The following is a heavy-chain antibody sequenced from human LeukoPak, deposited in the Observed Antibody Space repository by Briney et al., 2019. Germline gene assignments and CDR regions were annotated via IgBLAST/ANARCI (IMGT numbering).Heavy chain of an antibody. CDR2: IYYSGST. CDR3: TRTLQYSSSWYYYYYMDV. Sequence: SETLSLTCTVSGGFISSYYWSWIPQPPGKGLEWIGYIYYSGSTNYNPSLKSRVTISVDTSKNQFSLKLSSVTAADTAVYYCTRTLQYSSSWYYYYYMDVWGKGTTVTVSS. CDR1: GGFISSYY. D-gene: IGHD6-13*01. V-gene: IGHV4-59*01. J-gene: IGHJ6*03.